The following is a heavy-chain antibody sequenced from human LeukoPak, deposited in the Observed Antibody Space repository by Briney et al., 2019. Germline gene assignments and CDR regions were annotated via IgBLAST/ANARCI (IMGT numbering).Heavy chain of an antibody. Sequence: GGSLRLSCAASGFTFSNYWMSWVRQAPGKGLEWVANIKQDGSEKYYVNSVKGRFTISRDNAKNSLYLQMNSLRAEDTAVYYCARELAGHYYGSGSSFDYWGQGTLVTVSS. J-gene: IGHJ4*02. CDR2: IKQDGSEK. D-gene: IGHD3-10*01. CDR1: GFTFSNYW. CDR3: ARELAGHYYGSGSSFDY. V-gene: IGHV3-7*01.